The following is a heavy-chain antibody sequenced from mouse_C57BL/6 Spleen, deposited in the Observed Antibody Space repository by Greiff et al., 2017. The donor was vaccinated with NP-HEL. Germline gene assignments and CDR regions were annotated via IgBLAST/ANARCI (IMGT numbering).Heavy chain of an antibody. J-gene: IGHJ3*01. CDR3: ARDSYYYGSRYVGTWFAY. V-gene: IGHV14-3*01. CDR2: IDPANGNT. D-gene: IGHD1-1*01. Sequence: VQLQQSVAELVRPGASVKLSCTASGFNIKNTYMHWVKQRPEQGLEWIGRIDPANGNTKYAPKFQGKATITADTSSNTAYLQLSSLTSEDTAIYYCARDSYYYGSRYVGTWFAYWGQGTLVTVSA. CDR1: GFNIKNTY.